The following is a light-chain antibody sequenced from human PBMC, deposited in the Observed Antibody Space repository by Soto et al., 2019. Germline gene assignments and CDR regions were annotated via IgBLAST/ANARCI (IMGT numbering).Light chain of an antibody. V-gene: IGKV1-5*03. Sequence: DIQMTQSPSTLSASVGDRVTITCRASQSISSWLAWYQQIPGKAPKLLVYKASTLQSGVPSRFSGSGSGTEFTLTISSLQPDDFTTYYRQLYNSYAWTFGKGPEVEIK. CDR2: KAS. CDR3: QLYNSYAWT. CDR1: QSISSW. J-gene: IGKJ1*01.